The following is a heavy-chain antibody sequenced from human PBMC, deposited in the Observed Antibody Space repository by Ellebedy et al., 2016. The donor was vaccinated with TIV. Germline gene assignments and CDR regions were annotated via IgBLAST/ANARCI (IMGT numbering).Heavy chain of an antibody. J-gene: IGHJ5*01. CDR3: ARGSGPNWLDP. D-gene: IGHD6-19*01. CDR2: INPKNGDT. V-gene: IGHV1-2*02. CDR1: GYTFIGYY. Sequence: AASVKVSCKASGYTFIGYYMHWVRQAPGQGLEWMGWINPKNGDTSYAQKFQGRVTMTTDTGTNTGYMELTSLTSDDTAVYYCARGSGPNWLDPWGQGTLVTVSS.